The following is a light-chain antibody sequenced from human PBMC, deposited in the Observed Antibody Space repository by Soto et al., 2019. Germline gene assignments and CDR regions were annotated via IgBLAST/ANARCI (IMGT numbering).Light chain of an antibody. CDR2: SNN. J-gene: IGLJ2*01. V-gene: IGLV1-44*01. Sequence: QLVLTQPPSASGTPGQRVTISCSGSSSNIGSKTVNWYQQLPGTAPKLLIYSNNQRPSGVPDRFSGSKSGTSASLAISGLQSEDEADYHCAAWDDSLNGVVFGGGTKLTVL. CDR3: AAWDDSLNGVV. CDR1: SSNIGSKT.